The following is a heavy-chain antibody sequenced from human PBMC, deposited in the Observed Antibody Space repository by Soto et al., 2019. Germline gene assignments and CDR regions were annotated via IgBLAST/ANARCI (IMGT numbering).Heavy chain of an antibody. D-gene: IGHD4-4*01. J-gene: IGHJ5*02. Sequence: VKVSCKASGYPFSDNQIHWLRRAPGQGLEWMGRINPKSDDTNYAQKFQGRVTMTRDTSIDTAYLELTGLTSDDTATYYCARKHSLDYIRWGLDPWGQGTLVTVSS. CDR2: INPKSDDT. CDR1: GYPFSDNQ. V-gene: IGHV1-2*02. CDR3: ARKHSLDYIRWGLDP.